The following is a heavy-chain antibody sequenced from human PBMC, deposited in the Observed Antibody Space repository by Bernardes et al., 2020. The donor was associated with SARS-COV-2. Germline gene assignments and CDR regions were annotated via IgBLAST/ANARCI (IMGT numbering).Heavy chain of an antibody. J-gene: IGHJ5*02. Sequence: GGSLRLYCAASRFIFSTYWMSWVRQAPGKGLEWVADIKQDGTEKYYVDSVKGRFTMPSDNAKNSLYLQMNSLRAEDTAVYFCARDRAVNWFDPWGQGTLVTVSS. CDR3: ARDRAVNWFDP. CDR1: RFIFSTYW. D-gene: IGHD3-10*01. V-gene: IGHV3-7*01. CDR2: IKQDGTEK.